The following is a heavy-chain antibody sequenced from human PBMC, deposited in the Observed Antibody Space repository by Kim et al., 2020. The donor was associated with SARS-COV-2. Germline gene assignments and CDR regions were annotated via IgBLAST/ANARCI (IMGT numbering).Heavy chain of an antibody. V-gene: IGHV3-23*01. Sequence: TYYADSVKGRVTISRDNSKNTLYLQMNSLRAEDTAVYYCAKEFDGSGSQGHWGQGTLVTVSS. CDR2: T. CDR3: AKEFDGSGSQGH. D-gene: IGHD3-10*01. J-gene: IGHJ4*02.